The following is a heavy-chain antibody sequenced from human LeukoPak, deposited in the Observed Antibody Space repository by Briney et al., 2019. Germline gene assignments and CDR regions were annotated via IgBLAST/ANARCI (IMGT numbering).Heavy chain of an antibody. CDR1: GGTFSSYA. CDR2: IIPIFGTA. J-gene: IGHJ3*02. D-gene: IGHD3-3*01. V-gene: IGHV1-69*05. CDR3: ARGGIKFGVVIMGAFDI. Sequence: SVKVSCKASGGTFSSYAISWVRQAPGQGLEWMGGIIPIFGTANYAQKFQGRVTITTDESTSTAYMELSSLRSEDTAVYYCARGGIKFGVVIMGAFDIWGQGTMVTVSP.